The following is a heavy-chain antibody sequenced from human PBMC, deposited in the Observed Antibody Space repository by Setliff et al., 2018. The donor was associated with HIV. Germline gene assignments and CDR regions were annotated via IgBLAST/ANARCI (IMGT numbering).Heavy chain of an antibody. CDR2: IYYSGST. J-gene: IGHJ4*02. CDR3: ATVIGWNDATDC. Sequence: SETLSLTCTVSGDSINSGDYYWTWIRHHPGKGLEWIGYIYYSGSTNYNPSLKSRVIMSIDTSKNQFSLKLTSVTAADTAVYYCATVIGWNDATDCWGQGTLVTAPQ. CDR1: GDSINSGDYY. D-gene: IGHD1-1*01. V-gene: IGHV4-31*03.